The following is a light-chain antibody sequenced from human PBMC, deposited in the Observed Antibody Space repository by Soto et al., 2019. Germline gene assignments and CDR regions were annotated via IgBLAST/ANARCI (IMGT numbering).Light chain of an antibody. V-gene: IGLV1-40*01. J-gene: IGLJ1*01. Sequence: QSVLTQPPSVSGAPGQRVTISCTGSSSNIGAGYDVHWYQQLPGTAPKLLIYRNDNRPSGVPDRFSGSKSGTSASLAITGLQAEDEADYYCQSFDYSLGDYVVGTGTKVTVL. CDR3: QSFDYSLGDYV. CDR1: SSNIGAGYD. CDR2: RND.